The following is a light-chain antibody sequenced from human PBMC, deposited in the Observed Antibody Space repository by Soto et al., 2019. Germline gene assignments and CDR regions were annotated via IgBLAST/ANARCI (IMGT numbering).Light chain of an antibody. J-gene: IGKJ1*01. CDR2: KAS. CDR3: QQYNDNWT. CDR1: QSISSW. Sequence: DIQMTQSPSTLSASVGDRVTITCRASQSISSWLAWYQQKPGKAPKLLIYKASTLQSGVPSRFSGSGSGTEFTLAIRSLQPDDSATYYCQQYNDNWTFGQGTKMEIK. V-gene: IGKV1-5*03.